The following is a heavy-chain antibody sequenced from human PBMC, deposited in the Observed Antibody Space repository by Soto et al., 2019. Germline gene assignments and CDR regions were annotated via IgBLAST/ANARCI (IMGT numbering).Heavy chain of an antibody. J-gene: IGHJ4*02. CDR3: ARAVRYCTNGVCTYYFDY. D-gene: IGHD2-8*01. V-gene: IGHV1-46*03. Sequence: QVQLVQSGAEVKKPGASVKVSCKASGYTFTSYYMHWVRQAPGQGLEWMGIINPSGGSTSYAQTFQGRVTMTRDPSTSTVYMELSSLRSEDTAVYYCARAVRYCTNGVCTYYFDYWGQGTLVTVSS. CDR1: GYTFTSYY. CDR2: INPSGGST.